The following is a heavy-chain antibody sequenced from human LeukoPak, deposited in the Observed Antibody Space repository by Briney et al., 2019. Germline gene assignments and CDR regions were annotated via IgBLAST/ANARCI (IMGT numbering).Heavy chain of an antibody. D-gene: IGHD6-19*01. CDR1: GFIFSSNA. J-gene: IGHJ4*02. V-gene: IGHV3-23*01. Sequence: GGSLRLSCAAAGFIFSSNAMSGVRQAPGKGLEWVSTIGGGGITTFYAESVKGRFTISRDNSKNTLYLKINGLRAEDTAVYYCEQRTRSSGWYYWGQGTLVTVSS. CDR2: IGGGGITT. CDR3: EQRTRSSGWYY.